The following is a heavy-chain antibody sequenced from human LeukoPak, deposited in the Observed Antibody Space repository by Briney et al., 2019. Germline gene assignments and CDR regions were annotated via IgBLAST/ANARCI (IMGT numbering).Heavy chain of an antibody. CDR2: ISSSSSYI. D-gene: IGHD3-3*01. V-gene: IGHV3-21*01. J-gene: IGHJ5*02. Sequence: PGGSLRLSCAAAGFTFSNYWMNWVRQAPGKGLEWVSSISSSSSYIYYADSVKGRFTISRDNAKNSLYLQMNSLRAEDTAVYYCAREGVSRGYDFWSVDWFDPWGQGTLVTVSS. CDR3: AREGVSRGYDFWSVDWFDP. CDR1: GFTFSNYW.